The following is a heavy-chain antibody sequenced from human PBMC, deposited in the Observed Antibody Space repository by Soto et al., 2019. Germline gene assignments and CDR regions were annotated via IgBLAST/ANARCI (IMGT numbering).Heavy chain of an antibody. CDR2: ISGSGGST. CDR1: GFTFSSCA. V-gene: IGHV3-23*01. J-gene: IGHJ6*02. D-gene: IGHD3-9*01. CDR3: AKESPGENYDILTGYLYYYYYYGMDV. Sequence: GGSLRLSCAASGFTFSSCAMSWVRQAPGKGLEWVSAISGSGGSTYYADSVKGRFTISRDNSKNTLYLQMNSLRAEDTAVYYCAKESPGENYDILTGYLYYYYYYGMDVWGQGTTVTVSS.